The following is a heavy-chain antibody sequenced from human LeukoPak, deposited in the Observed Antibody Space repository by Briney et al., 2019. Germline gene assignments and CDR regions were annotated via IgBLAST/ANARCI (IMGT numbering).Heavy chain of an antibody. V-gene: IGHV3-73*01. CDR2: IDKKDKGYATAT. J-gene: IGHJ5*02. CDR3: TRDSGTYNWFDP. D-gene: IGHD1-26*01. CDR1: GFTFSGSA. Sequence: GGSLRLSCAASGFTFSGSAIHWVRQSSREGLEWVGQIDKKDKGYATATAYAASVKGRFTISRDDSINTAYLQMKSLKTEDTALYYCTRDSGTYNWFDPWGQGPWSPSPQ.